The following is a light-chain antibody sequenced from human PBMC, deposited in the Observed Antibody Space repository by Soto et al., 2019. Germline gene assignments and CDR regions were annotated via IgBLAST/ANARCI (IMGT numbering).Light chain of an antibody. Sequence: QSVLTQPPSASGSPGQSVTISCTGTSIDVGGYNYVSWYQQHPGKVPKVLIPEVNKRPSGVPDRFSGSKSGNTASLTVSGLQADDEADYYCSSFAGTFFVFGTGTKVTVL. CDR1: SIDVGGYNY. CDR3: SSFAGTFFV. J-gene: IGLJ1*01. V-gene: IGLV2-8*01. CDR2: EVN.